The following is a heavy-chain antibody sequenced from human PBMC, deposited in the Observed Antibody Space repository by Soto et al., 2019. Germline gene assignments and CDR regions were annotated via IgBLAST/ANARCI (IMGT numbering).Heavy chain of an antibody. CDR1: GFTFSSYA. CDR2: IGGDGGPT. D-gene: IGHD3-3*01. V-gene: IGHV3-23*01. J-gene: IGHJ6*04. Sequence: ESGGGLVQPGGSLRLSCAASGFTFSSYAMTWVRQAPGKGLEWVSSIGGDGGPTFYADSVRGRFTTSRDNSKNTLYLQTNSLRVEDAAVYYCAKVVSAVVIFSHMDVWGKGTTVTVSS. CDR3: AKVVSAVVIFSHMDV.